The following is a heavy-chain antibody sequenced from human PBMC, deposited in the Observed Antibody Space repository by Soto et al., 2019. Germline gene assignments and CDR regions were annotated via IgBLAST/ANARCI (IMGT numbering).Heavy chain of an antibody. CDR2: IYSGGST. V-gene: IGHV3-66*01. D-gene: IGHD2-15*01. Sequence: EKGLEWVSVIYSGGSTYYADSVNGRFTISRDNSKNTLYLQMNSRGAEDTVVFFCQTEDGIRGSVPVTAFLLNRSSDL. J-gene: IGHJ2*01. CDR3: QTEDGIRGSVPVTAFLLNRSSDL.